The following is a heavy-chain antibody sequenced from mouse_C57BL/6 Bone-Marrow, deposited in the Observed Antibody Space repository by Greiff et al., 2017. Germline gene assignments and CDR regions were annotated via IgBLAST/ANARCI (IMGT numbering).Heavy chain of an antibody. CDR2: IDPSDSYT. CDR3: ARSSWFAY. Sequence: QVQLQQPVAELVMPGASVKLSCKASGYTFTSYWMHWVKQRPGQGLEWIGEIDPSDSYTNYNQKFKGKSTLTVDKSSSTAYMQLSSLTSEDSAVYYCARSSWFAYWGQGTLVTVSA. V-gene: IGHV1-69*01. CDR1: GYTFTSYW. J-gene: IGHJ3*01.